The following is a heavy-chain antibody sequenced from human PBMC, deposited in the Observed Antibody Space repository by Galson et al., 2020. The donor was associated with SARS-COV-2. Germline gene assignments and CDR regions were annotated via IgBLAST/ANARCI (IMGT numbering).Heavy chain of an antibody. CDR3: ARDAGYYDILRGGMYV. J-gene: IGHJ6*02. V-gene: IGHV3-33*01. Sequence: GGYLRLSCAASGFTFSSYGMHWVRQAPGKGLEWVAVIWYDGSNKYYADSVKGRFTISRDNSKNTLYMQMNSLRAEDTAVYYCARDAGYYDILRGGMYVWGQGTTVTVSS. D-gene: IGHD3-9*01. CDR1: GFTFSSYG. CDR2: IWYDGSNK.